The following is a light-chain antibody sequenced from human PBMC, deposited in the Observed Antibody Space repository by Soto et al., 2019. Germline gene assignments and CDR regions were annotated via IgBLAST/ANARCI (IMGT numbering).Light chain of an antibody. CDR2: GAS. CDR3: QQYNNWPQT. J-gene: IGKJ1*01. V-gene: IGKV3-15*01. CDR1: QSVSSN. Sequence: EVVLTQSPATLSLSPGERATLSCRASQSVSSNLAWYQQKPGQAPWLLIYGASTRATGIPARFSGSGSGTEFTLTISSLQSEDFAVYYCQQYNNWPQTFGQGTKVDIK.